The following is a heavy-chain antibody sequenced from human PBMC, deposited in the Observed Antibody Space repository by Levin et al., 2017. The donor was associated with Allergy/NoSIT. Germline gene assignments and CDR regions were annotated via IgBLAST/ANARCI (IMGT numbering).Heavy chain of an antibody. Sequence: SVKVSCKASGDTFNRYAFSWVRQAPGQGPEWMGGTIPIFETANYAQKFQGRVTITADESTSTAYMELSSLRSEDTAVYYCARSPYYYDSSGLNWFDPWGQGTLVTVSS. CDR1: GDTFNRYA. CDR2: TIPIFETA. D-gene: IGHD3-22*01. V-gene: IGHV1-69*13. J-gene: IGHJ5*02. CDR3: ARSPYYYDSSGLNWFDP.